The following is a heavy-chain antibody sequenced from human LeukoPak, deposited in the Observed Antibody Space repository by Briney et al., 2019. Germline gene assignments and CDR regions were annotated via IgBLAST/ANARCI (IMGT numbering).Heavy chain of an antibody. CDR3: ATGRTKKY. D-gene: IGHD2-8*01. CDR1: GSTFSNYW. CDR2: IKEDGSEK. V-gene: IGHV3-7*01. Sequence: PGGSLRLSCVASGSTFSNYWMTWVRQAPGERPEWVANIKEDGSEKYYVDSVKGRFTISRDNAKNSLYLQMNSLRAEDTAVYYCATGRTKKYWGQGTLVTVSS. J-gene: IGHJ4*02.